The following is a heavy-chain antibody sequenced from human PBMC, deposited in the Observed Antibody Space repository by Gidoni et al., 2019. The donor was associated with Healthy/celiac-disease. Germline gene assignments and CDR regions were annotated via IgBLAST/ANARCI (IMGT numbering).Heavy chain of an antibody. J-gene: IGHJ6*02. CDR1: GFTVSSNY. CDR3: ARGRLGLRFPLGYYYYGMDV. Sequence: EVQLVETGGGLIQPGGSLRLSCAASGFTVSSNYMGWVRQAPGKGLEWVSVIYSGGSTYYADSVKGRFTISRDNAKNTLYLQMNSRRAEDTAVYYCARGRLGLRFPLGYYYYGMDVWGQGTTVTVSS. D-gene: IGHD5-12*01. V-gene: IGHV3-53*02. CDR2: IYSGGST.